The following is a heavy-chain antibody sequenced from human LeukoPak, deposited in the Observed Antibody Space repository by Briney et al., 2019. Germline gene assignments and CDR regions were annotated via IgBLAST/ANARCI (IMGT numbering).Heavy chain of an antibody. V-gene: IGHV4-59*01. Sequence: SETLSLTCTVSGDSISSSYWSWIRQPPGKGLEWIGYIYYSGSTNYNPSLKSRVTISVDTSKNQFSLKLSSVTAADTAVYYCARLSEWFDPWGQGTLVTVSS. CDR1: GDSISSSY. J-gene: IGHJ5*02. D-gene: IGHD1-14*01. CDR3: ARLSEWFDP. CDR2: IYYSGST.